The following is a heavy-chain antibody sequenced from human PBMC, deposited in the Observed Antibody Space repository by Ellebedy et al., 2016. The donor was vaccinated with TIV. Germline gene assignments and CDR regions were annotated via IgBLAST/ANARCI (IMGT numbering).Heavy chain of an antibody. CDR3: ARLHSYGPYYFDY. D-gene: IGHD5-18*01. CDR1: GFIVSDNY. CDR2: IFSAGAT. V-gene: IGHV3-53*01. Sequence: PAGSLRLSCAAYGFIVSDNYMTWVRQAPGTGLEWVAQIFSAGATDPADSVKGRFRISRDISKNKIYLQMNNLRAEDTAVYYCARLHSYGPYYFDYWGQGTPVTVSS. J-gene: IGHJ4*02.